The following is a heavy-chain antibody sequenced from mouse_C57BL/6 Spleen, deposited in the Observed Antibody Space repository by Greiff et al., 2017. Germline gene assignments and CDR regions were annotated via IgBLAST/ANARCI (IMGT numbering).Heavy chain of an antibody. CDR3: ATRYGSSYVGFAY. Sequence: VQLQQSGPELVKPGDSVKISCKASGYSFTGYFMNWVMQSHGKSLEWIGHLNPYNGDTFYNHKFKGKATLTVDQSSSTSHMELQSLTSGDSAVYYCATRYGSSYVGFAYWGQVTLVAVSA. V-gene: IGHV1-20*01. CDR2: LNPYNGDT. D-gene: IGHD1-1*01. J-gene: IGHJ3*01. CDR1: GYSFTGYF.